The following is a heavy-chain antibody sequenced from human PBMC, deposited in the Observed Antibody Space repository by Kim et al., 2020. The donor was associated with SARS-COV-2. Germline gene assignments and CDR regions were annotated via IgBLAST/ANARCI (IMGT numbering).Heavy chain of an antibody. CDR3: ARWYCIVPACSGHYPYG. CDR1: GFVFSSYE. J-gene: IGHJ6*01. CDR2: ISYMGSDT. Sequence: GGSLRLSCAASGFVFSSYEMNWVRQAPGKGLEWVSYISYMGSDTQYEDSVKGRLIISRDNAKSSLFLHMNSLRAEDTAVYYCARWYCIVPACSGHYPYG. V-gene: IGHV3-48*03. D-gene: IGHD2-15*01.